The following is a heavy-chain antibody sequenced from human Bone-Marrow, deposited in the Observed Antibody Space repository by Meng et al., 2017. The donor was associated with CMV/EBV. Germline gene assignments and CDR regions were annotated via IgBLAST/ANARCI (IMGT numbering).Heavy chain of an antibody. D-gene: IGHD3-10*01. V-gene: IGHV3-7*01. CDR2: INPDATVR. CDR3: ARDPHFGALDH. J-gene: IGHJ4*02. CDR1: EFTFSSHW. Sequence: GESLKISCVVSEFTFSSHWMTWVRQAPGKGLEWQANINPDATVRNYLDSVKGRFTISRDNSKNSVYLQMNSLRADDTAVYYCARDPHFGALDHWGQGTLVTVSS.